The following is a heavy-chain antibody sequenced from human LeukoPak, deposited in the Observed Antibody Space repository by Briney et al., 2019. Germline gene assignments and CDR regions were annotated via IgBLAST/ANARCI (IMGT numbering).Heavy chain of an antibody. Sequence: SETLSLTCTVSGGSISSYYWSWIRQTPGKGLEWIGYIYSSGSTNYNPSLKSRVTISVDTSKIQFSLKLSSVTAADTAVYFCARSGYTSGWYDYWGQGTLVTVSS. CDR2: IYSSGST. J-gene: IGHJ4*02. V-gene: IGHV4-59*01. CDR1: GGSISSYY. CDR3: ARSGYTSGWYDY. D-gene: IGHD6-19*01.